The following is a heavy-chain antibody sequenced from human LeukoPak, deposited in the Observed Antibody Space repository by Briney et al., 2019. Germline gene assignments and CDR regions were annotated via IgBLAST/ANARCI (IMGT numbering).Heavy chain of an antibody. V-gene: IGHV4-61*02. D-gene: IGHD6-13*01. Sequence: SQTLSLTCTVSGGSISSGSYYWSWIRQPAGKGLEWIGRIYTSGSTNYNPSLKSRVTISVDTSKNQFSLKLSSVTAADTAVYYCARGRSSSCYFDYWGQGTLVTVSS. J-gene: IGHJ4*02. CDR3: ARGRSSSCYFDY. CDR2: IYTSGST. CDR1: GGSISSGSYY.